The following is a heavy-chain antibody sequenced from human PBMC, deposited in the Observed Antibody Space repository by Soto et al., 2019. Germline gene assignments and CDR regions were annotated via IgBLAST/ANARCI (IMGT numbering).Heavy chain of an antibody. J-gene: IGHJ4*02. D-gene: IGHD3-10*01. CDR1: GYTFSNYG. CDR3: ARVGGYYCSGSYADY. Sequence: QVQLEQSGAEVKKPGASVKVSCKASGYTFSNYGISWVRQAPGQGPEWMGWFSPYNGNANYVQKFQGRVTMTTDTTTSPACMELRSLTADDTAVYYCARVGGYYCSGSYADYWGQGTLVTVSS. CDR2: FSPYNGNA. V-gene: IGHV1-18*01.